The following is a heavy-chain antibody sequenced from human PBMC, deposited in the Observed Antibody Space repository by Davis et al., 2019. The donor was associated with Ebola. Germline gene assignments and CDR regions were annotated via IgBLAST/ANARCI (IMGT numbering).Heavy chain of an antibody. D-gene: IGHD3-22*01. J-gene: IGHJ5*02. CDR2: INHSGST. V-gene: IGHV4-34*01. CDR3: ARGRTMIVVVMGRMDWFDP. CDR1: GGSFSGYY. Sequence: PSETLSLTCAVYGGSFSGYYWSWIRQPPGKGLEWIGEINHSGSTNYNPSLKSRVTISVDTSKNQFSLKLSSVTAADTAVYYCARGRTMIVVVMGRMDWFDPWGQGTLVTVSS.